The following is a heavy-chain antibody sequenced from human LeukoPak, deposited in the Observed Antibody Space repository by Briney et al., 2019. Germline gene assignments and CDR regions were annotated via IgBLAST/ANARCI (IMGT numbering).Heavy chain of an antibody. CDR3: ARGRILMARGVIKNYFDY. CDR2: IYYSGST. Sequence: SQTLSLTCTVSGGSISSGDYYWSWIRQPPGKGLEYIGYIYYSGSTYYNPSLKSRITISVDTSKNQFSLKLSSVTAADTAVYYCARGRILMARGVIKNYFDYWGQGTLVTVSS. D-gene: IGHD3-10*01. J-gene: IGHJ4*02. V-gene: IGHV4-30-4*01. CDR1: GGSISSGDYY.